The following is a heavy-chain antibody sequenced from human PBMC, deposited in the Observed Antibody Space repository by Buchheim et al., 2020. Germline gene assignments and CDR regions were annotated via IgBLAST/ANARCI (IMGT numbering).Heavy chain of an antibody. D-gene: IGHD3-3*01. Sequence: EVQLVESGGGSVQPGGSLRLSCAASGFTFSRHWMHWVRQAPGKGLVWVSRINSDGSSTSYAGSVKGRFTISRDNAKNTLYLQMNSLRAEDTAVYYCARVYDFWSGISLGMDVWGQGTT. CDR2: INSDGSST. CDR1: GFTFSRHW. V-gene: IGHV3-74*01. J-gene: IGHJ6*02. CDR3: ARVYDFWSGISLGMDV.